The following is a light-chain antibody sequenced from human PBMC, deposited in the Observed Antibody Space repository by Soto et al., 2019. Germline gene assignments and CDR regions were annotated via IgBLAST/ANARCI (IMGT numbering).Light chain of an antibody. V-gene: IGLV2-8*01. CDR2: EVS. CDR1: SSDVGGYNY. J-gene: IGLJ2*01. CDR3: GSYAGSHVV. Sequence: QSVLTQPPSASGSPGQSVTISCTATSSDVGGYNYVSWYQQHPGKAPKLMIYEVSKRPSGVPDRFSGSKSGNTASLTVSGLQAEDEGDYFCGSYAGSHVVFGGGTKLTVL.